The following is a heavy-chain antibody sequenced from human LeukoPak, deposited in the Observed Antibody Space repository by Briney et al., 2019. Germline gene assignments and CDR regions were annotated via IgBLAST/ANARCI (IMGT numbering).Heavy chain of an antibody. Sequence: SETLSLTCAVDGGSFSGYYWSWLRQPPGKGLEWIGEINHSGSTNYNPSLKSRVTISVDTSKNQFSLKLSSVTAADAAVYYCARMWSSVSWYYFDYWGQGTLVTVSS. CDR1: GGSFSGYY. D-gene: IGHD2-21*01. CDR3: ARMWSSVSWYYFDY. V-gene: IGHV4-34*01. CDR2: INHSGST. J-gene: IGHJ4*02.